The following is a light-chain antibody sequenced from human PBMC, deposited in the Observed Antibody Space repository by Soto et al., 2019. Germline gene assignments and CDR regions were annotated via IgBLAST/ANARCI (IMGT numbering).Light chain of an antibody. V-gene: IGLV2-14*01. CDR3: CSYAGSFIFV. CDR1: SSDVGGYHY. Sequence: QSVLTQPASVSGSLGQSVTISCTGTSSDVGGYHYVSWYQQHPGKAPKLMIFEVSNRPSGVSNRFFGSKFGNTASLTISGLQAEDEADYYCCSYAGSFIFVFGTGTKVTVL. J-gene: IGLJ1*01. CDR2: EVS.